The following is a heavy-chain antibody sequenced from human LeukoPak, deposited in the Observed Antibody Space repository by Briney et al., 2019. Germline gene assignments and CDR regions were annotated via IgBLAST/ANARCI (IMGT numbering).Heavy chain of an antibody. J-gene: IGHJ4*02. CDR3: AKEMDSGYDYGPFDY. CDR2: ISYDGSNK. Sequence: PEGSLRLSCAASGFTFSSYGMHWVRQAPGKGLEWVAVISYDGSNKYYADSVKGRFTISRDNSKNTLYLQMNSLRAEDTAVYYCAKEMDSGYDYGPFDYWGQGTLVTVSS. D-gene: IGHD5-12*01. V-gene: IGHV3-30*18. CDR1: GFTFSSYG.